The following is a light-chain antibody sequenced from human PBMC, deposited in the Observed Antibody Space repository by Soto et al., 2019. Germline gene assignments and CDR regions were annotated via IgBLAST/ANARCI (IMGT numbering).Light chain of an antibody. Sequence: AIRMTQSPSSFSASTGDRVTITCLASQTISSWLAWYQQKPGKPPKVLIYGASNLQSGVPPRFSGSGSGTDFTLAISSLQPEDSATYYCLQDINYPWTFGQGTKVDIK. CDR3: LQDINYPWT. CDR2: GAS. CDR1: QTISSW. V-gene: IGKV1-6*01. J-gene: IGKJ1*01.